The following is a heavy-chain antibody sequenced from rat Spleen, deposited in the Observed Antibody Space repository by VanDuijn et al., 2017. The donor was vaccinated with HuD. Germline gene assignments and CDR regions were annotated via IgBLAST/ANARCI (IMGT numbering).Heavy chain of an antibody. Sequence: QVQLKESGPGLVQPSETLSLTCTVSGFSLTSYSVSWVRQPSGKGPEWMGRIWYDGDTAYNSALKSRLNISRDTSKNQVFLKMNSLQTDDTGTYYCTRSYGGYTSNWFPYWGQGTLVTVSS. CDR3: TRSYGGYTSNWFPY. V-gene: IGHV2-63*01. J-gene: IGHJ3*01. D-gene: IGHD1-11*01. CDR2: IWYDGDT. CDR1: GFSLTSYS.